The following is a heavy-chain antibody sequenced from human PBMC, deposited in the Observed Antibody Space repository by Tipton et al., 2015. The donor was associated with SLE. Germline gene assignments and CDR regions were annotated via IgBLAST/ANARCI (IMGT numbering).Heavy chain of an antibody. D-gene: IGHD6-19*01. CDR2: VFYSGSSDFYRA. V-gene: IGHV4-59*11. Sequence: TLSLTCTVSGVSISDHYWSWIRQPPGKGLECLGYVFYSGSSDFYRAHYSPSLMSRVTISADTSKNQFSLNLISVTTADTAVYYCGRASGWVSLNWFDPWGQGTLVTVSS. CDR3: GRASGWVSLNWFDP. J-gene: IGHJ5*02. CDR1: GVSISDHY.